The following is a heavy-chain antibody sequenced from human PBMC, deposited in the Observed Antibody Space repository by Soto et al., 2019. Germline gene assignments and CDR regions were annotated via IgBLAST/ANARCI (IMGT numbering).Heavy chain of an antibody. J-gene: IGHJ4*02. Sequence: QVQLVQSGAEVKKPGASVKVSCKASGYTFTSFAMHWVRQAPGQRLEGMGWINAGNGNTKYSQKFQGRVTITRDTSASTAYMELSSLRSEDTAVYYCAREVGAYCGGDCYPDYWGQGTLVTVSS. V-gene: IGHV1-3*01. D-gene: IGHD2-21*02. CDR2: INAGNGNT. CDR1: GYTFTSFA. CDR3: AREVGAYCGGDCYPDY.